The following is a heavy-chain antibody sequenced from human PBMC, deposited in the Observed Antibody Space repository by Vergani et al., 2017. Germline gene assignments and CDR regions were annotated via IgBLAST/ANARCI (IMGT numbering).Heavy chain of an antibody. CDR2: INHSGST. J-gene: IGHJ4*02. Sequence: QVQLQQWGAGLLKPSETLSLTCAVYGGSFSGYYWSWIRKPPGKGLEWIGEINHSGSTNYNPSLKTRVTISVDTSTNQVSLKLSSVTAAEPAVYYCAGGRRGSSSRYFDYWGQGALVTVSS. D-gene: IGHD6-6*01. CDR3: AGGRRGSSSRYFDY. V-gene: IGHV4-34*01. CDR1: GGSFSGYY.